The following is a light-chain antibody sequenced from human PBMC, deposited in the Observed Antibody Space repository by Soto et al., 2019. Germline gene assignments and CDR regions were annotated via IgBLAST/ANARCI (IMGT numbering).Light chain of an antibody. J-gene: IGKJ1*01. CDR3: QQYNSYSWT. CDR2: HAS. V-gene: IGKV1-5*01. Sequence: DIQMTQSPSTLSASVGDTVTVTCRASQSVSGWLAWYQQKPGEAPKLLIYHASNLRGGVPSRFSGGGSGTEFTLTISSLQPDDIATYSCQQYNSYSWTFGQGTKVDIK. CDR1: QSVSGW.